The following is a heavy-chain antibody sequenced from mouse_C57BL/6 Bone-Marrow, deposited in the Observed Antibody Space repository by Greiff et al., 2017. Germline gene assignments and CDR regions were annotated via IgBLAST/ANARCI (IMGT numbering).Heavy chain of an antibody. CDR2: IDPENGDT. D-gene: IGHD1-1*01. J-gene: IGHJ2*01. CDR3: TPFPTVVAGDY. Sequence: EVQLVESGAELVRPGASVKLSCTASGFNIKDDYMHWVKQRPEQGLEWIGWIDPENGDTEYASQFQGKATITADTSSNTAYLQLSSLTSEDTAVYYCTPFPTVVAGDYWGQGTTLTVSS. V-gene: IGHV14-4*01. CDR1: GFNIKDDY.